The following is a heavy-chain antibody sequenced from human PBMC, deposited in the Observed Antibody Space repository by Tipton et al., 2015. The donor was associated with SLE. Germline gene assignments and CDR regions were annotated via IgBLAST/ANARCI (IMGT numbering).Heavy chain of an antibody. J-gene: IGHJ4*02. CDR3: ARDSEQWLAQVYFDY. D-gene: IGHD6-19*01. V-gene: IGHV4-59*11. CDR2: IYYSGST. CDR1: GGSISSHY. Sequence: TLSLTCTVSGGSISSHYWSWIRQPPGKGLEWIGYIYYSGSTNYNPSLKSRVTISVDTSKNQFSLKLSSVTAADTAVYYCARDSEQWLAQVYFDYWGQGTLVTVSS.